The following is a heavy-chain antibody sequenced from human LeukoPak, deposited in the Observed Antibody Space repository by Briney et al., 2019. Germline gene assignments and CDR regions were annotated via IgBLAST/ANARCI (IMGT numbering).Heavy chain of an antibody. Sequence: GGSLRLSCAASGFVFRENDMNWVREAPGKGLEWVSGIRGYDGYTDYADSVRGRFTISRDNSRDTLFLEMNNLRIEDTAIYYCAKNFSMMVFWGPGTQVTVSS. CDR2: IRGYDGYT. D-gene: IGHD3/OR15-3a*01. CDR3: AKNFSMMVF. V-gene: IGHV3-23*01. J-gene: IGHJ4*02. CDR1: GFVFREND.